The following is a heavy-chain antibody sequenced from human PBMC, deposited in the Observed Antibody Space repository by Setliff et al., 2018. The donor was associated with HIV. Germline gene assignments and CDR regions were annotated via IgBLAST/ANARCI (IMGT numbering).Heavy chain of an antibody. CDR3: ARGHYGE. CDR1: GFSVSTSY. Sequence: HPGGSLRLSCAASGFSVSTSYMRWIRQAPGKGLEWVSVIYSDGSTYYADSVEGRFTASRDSSKNTLFLQMNSLSPGDTAMYYCARGHYGEWGQGTLVTVSS. J-gene: IGHJ4*02. D-gene: IGHD4-17*01. CDR2: IYSDGST. V-gene: IGHV3-53*01.